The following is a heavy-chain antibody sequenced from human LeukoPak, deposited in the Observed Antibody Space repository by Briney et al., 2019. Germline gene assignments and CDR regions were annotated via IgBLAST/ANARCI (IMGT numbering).Heavy chain of an antibody. Sequence: SETLSLTCTVSGGSISSSSYYWGWIRQPPGKGLEWIGSIYYSGSVYYNPSLKSRVTISVDTSKNQFSLKLSSVTAADTAVYYCARPFTPVAVAGAFDIWGQGTMVTVSS. V-gene: IGHV4-39*01. CDR2: IYYSGSV. J-gene: IGHJ3*02. D-gene: IGHD6-19*01. CDR1: GGSISSSSYY. CDR3: ARPFTPVAVAGAFDI.